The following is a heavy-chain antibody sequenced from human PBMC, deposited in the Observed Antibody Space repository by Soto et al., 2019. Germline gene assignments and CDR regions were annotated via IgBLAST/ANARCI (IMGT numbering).Heavy chain of an antibody. D-gene: IGHD3-16*02. CDR3: ASDYNWGSYRERFDY. Sequence: QVQLVESGGGVVQPGRSLRLSCAASGFTFSSYAMHWVRQAPGKGLEWVAVIWYVGSNKYYADSVKGRLAISRDNSKNTLYLQMNSLRAENTAVYYCASDYNWGSYRERFDYWGQGTLVTVSS. V-gene: IGHV3-33*01. CDR1: GFTFSSYA. J-gene: IGHJ4*02. CDR2: IWYVGSNK.